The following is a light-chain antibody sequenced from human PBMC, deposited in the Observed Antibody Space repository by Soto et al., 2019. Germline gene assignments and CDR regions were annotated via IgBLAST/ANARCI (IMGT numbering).Light chain of an antibody. V-gene: IGKV1-39*01. J-gene: IGKJ1*01. CDR1: QDISSS. CDR3: QQSYVTPWT. Sequence: DIQMTQSPSSLSASIGDRVTISCRASQDISSSLNWYQHKLGKAPKLLIYAASGLHSGVPSRFSGSGSGTDFTLTISSLQPEDFATYYCQQSYVTPWTFGQGTKVEIK. CDR2: AAS.